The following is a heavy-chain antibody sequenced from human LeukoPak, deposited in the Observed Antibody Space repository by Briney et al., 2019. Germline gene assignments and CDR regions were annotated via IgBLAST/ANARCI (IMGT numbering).Heavy chain of an antibody. CDR2: IYTSGST. D-gene: IGHD2-15*01. CDR1: GVSISSSYSY. V-gene: IGHV4-61*02. J-gene: IGHJ4*02. CDR3: ARNSCSGGSCYDNRGYFDY. Sequence: SETLSLTCTVSGVSISSSYSYWSWIRQPAGKGLEWIGRIYTSGSTNYNPSLKSRVTISVDTSKNQFSLKLSSVTAADTAVYFCARNSCSGGSCYDNRGYFDYWGQGTLVTVSS.